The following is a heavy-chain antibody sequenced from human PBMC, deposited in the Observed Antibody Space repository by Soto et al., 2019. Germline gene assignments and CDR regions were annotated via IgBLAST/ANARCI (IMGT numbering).Heavy chain of an antibody. V-gene: IGHV3-33*01. Sequence: GGSLRLSCAASGFTFSSYGTHWVRQAPGKGLEWVAVIWYDGSNKYYADSVKGRFTISRDNSKNTLYLQMNSLRAEDTAVYYCAREGGAGWMDYSPFYYYYYGMDVWGQGTTVTV. J-gene: IGHJ6*02. CDR1: GFTFSSYG. CDR3: AREGGAGWMDYSPFYYYYYGMDV. D-gene: IGHD4-4*01. CDR2: IWYDGSNK.